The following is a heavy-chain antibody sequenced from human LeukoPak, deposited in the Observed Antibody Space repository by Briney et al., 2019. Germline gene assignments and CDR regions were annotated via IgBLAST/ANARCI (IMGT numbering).Heavy chain of an antibody. CDR1: GFTFSSYS. Sequence: GGSLRLSCAASGFTFSSYSMNWVRQAPGKGLEWVSYISSSSSTIYYADSVKGRFTISRDNAKNSLYLQMNSLRDEDTAVYYCARGELPRLYDILTGLVYYYYGMDVWCQGTTVTVSS. D-gene: IGHD3-9*01. CDR3: ARGELPRLYDILTGLVYYYYGMDV. J-gene: IGHJ6*02. CDR2: ISSSSSTI. V-gene: IGHV3-48*02.